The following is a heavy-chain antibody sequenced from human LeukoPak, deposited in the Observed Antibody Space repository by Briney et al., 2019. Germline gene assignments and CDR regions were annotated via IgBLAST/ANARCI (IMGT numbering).Heavy chain of an antibody. CDR1: GFTFSSYA. Sequence: GGSLRLSCAASGFTFSSYAMHWVRQAPGKGLEWVAVISYDGSNKYYADSVKGRFTISRDNSKNTLYLQMNSLRAEDTAVYYCARAFGVVTAFFDYWGQGTLVTVSS. D-gene: IGHD2-21*02. CDR3: ARAFGVVTAFFDY. V-gene: IGHV3-30-3*01. CDR2: ISYDGSNK. J-gene: IGHJ4*02.